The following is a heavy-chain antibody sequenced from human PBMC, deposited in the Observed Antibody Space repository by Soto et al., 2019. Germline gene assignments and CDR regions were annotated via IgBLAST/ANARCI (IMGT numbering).Heavy chain of an antibody. CDR3: ARPHRGYCSGGSCYPEAFDI. CDR1: GGTFSSYT. V-gene: IGHV1-69*02. CDR2: IIPILGIA. J-gene: IGHJ3*02. Sequence: QVQLVQSGAEVKKPGSSVKVSCKASGGTFSSYTISWVRQAPGQGLEWMGRIIPILGIANYAQKFQGRVTITADKSTSTAYMELSSLRSEDTAVYYCARPHRGYCSGGSCYPEAFDIWGQGTMVTVSS. D-gene: IGHD2-15*01.